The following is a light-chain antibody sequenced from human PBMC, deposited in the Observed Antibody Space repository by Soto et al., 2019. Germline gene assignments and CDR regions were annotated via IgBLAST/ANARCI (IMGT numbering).Light chain of an antibody. V-gene: IGKV3D-20*02. J-gene: IGKJ5*01. CDR2: GVS. CDR3: QQRSKWPPEVT. Sequence: EIVLTQSPATLSLSPGERATLSCRASQSVKSSYLAWHQQTPGQAPRLLLYGVSNRATGIPDRFNASGSGTDFTLTITKLEPEDFAVYYCQQRSKWPPEVTFGQGTRLEIK. CDR1: QSVKSSY.